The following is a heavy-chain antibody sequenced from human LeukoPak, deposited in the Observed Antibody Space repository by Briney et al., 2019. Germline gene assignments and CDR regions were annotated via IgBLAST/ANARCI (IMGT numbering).Heavy chain of an antibody. CDR2: IFYSGST. CDR1: GGSISSYY. V-gene: IGHV4-59*01. D-gene: IGHD3-10*01. Sequence: PSETLSLTCTVSGGSISSYYWSWIRQPPGKGLEWIGYIFYSGSTNYNPSLKSRVTISVDTSKNQFSLKLSSVTAADTAVYYCASYLAEYEAYYFDYWGQGTLVTVSP. J-gene: IGHJ4*02. CDR3: ASYLAEYEAYYFDY.